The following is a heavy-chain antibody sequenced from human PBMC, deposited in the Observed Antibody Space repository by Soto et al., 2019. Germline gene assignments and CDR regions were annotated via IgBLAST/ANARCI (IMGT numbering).Heavy chain of an antibody. J-gene: IGHJ1*01. D-gene: IGHD6-19*01. CDR3: AKGVAVPGTYCQH. Sequence: QVQLVESGGGVVHPGRSLRLSCAASGFTFSSYGMHWVRQAPGKGLEWVAVISDAGSNEYYGDSVKGRFSISRDNSMNTLYLRMNSLRAEDTVMYYFAKGVAVPGTYCQHWGQGTLVTVSS. CDR2: ISDAGSNE. V-gene: IGHV3-30*18. CDR1: GFTFSSYG.